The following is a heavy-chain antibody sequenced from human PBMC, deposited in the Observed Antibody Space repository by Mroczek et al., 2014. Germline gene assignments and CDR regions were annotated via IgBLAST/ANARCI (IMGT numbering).Heavy chain of an antibody. CDR3: TTGSYCSSTSCYNPASTPDYYYYYGMDV. D-gene: IGHD2-2*01. CDR2: IKSKTDGGTT. Sequence: ESGGGLVKPGGSLRLSCAASGFTFSNAWMSWVRQAPGKGLEWVGRIKSKTDGGTTDYAAPVKGRFTISRDDSKNTLYLQMNSLKTEDTAVYYCTTGSYCSSTSCYNPASTPDYYYYYGMDVWGQGTTVT. V-gene: IGHV3-15*01. J-gene: IGHJ6*02. CDR1: GFTFSNAW.